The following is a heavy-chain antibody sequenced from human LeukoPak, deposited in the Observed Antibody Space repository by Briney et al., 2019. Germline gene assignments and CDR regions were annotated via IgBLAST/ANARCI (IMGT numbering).Heavy chain of an antibody. Sequence: PSETLSLTCTVSGGSISSYYWSWIRQPPGRGLEWIGYIYYSGSTNYNPSLKSRVTISVDTSKNKFSLKLSSVTAADTAVYYCARGYCSGGSGYSDAYWFDPWGQGTLVTVSS. V-gene: IGHV4-59*01. D-gene: IGHD2-15*01. J-gene: IGHJ5*02. CDR2: IYYSGST. CDR1: GGSISSYY. CDR3: ARGYCSGGSGYSDAYWFDP.